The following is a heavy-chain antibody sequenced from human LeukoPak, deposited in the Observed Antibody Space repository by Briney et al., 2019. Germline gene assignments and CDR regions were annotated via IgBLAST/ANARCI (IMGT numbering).Heavy chain of an antibody. CDR1: GFTFDDYA. D-gene: IGHD6-19*01. Sequence: PGGSLRLSCAASGFTFDDYAMHWVRQAPGKGLEWVSLISGDGGSTYYADSVKGRFTISRDNTKNSMYLQMNSLRAEDTAVYYCARDLSAVAGRDRTDYWGQGTLVTVSS. CDR2: ISGDGGST. V-gene: IGHV3-43*02. CDR3: ARDLSAVAGRDRTDY. J-gene: IGHJ4*02.